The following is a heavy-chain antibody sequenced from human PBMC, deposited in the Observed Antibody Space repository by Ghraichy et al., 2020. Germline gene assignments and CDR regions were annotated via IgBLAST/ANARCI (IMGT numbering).Heavy chain of an antibody. CDR1: GGSISSYY. V-gene: IGHV4-59*01. J-gene: IGHJ6*02. D-gene: IGHD3-10*01. CDR3: ARAPSMVQTYYYYGMDV. Sequence: SETLSLTCTVSGGSISSYYWSWIRQPPGKGLEWIGYIYYSGSTNYNPSLKSRVTISVDTSKNQFSLKLSSVTAADTAMYYCARAPSMVQTYYYYGMDVWGQGTTVTVSS. CDR2: IYYSGST.